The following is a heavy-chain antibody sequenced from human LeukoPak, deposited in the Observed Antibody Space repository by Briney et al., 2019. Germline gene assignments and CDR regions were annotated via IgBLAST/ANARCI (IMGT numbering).Heavy chain of an antibody. D-gene: IGHD3-22*01. Sequence: GASVKVSCKASGYTFTSYYMHWVRQAPGQGLEWMGIINPSGGSTSYAQKFQGRVTMTRDTSTSTVYMELSSLRSEDTAGYYCARPGRGYYPMTSFDYWGQGPRVTVPP. CDR1: GYTFTSYY. CDR3: ARPGRGYYPMTSFDY. V-gene: IGHV1-46*01. J-gene: IGHJ4*02. CDR2: INPSGGST.